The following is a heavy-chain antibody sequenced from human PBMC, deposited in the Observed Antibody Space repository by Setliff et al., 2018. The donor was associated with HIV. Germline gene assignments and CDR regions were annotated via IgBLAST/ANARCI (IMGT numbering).Heavy chain of an antibody. J-gene: IGHJ3*02. CDR3: ARVDSSTPRAVDI. D-gene: IGHD5-12*01. CDR2: VYYSGST. CDR1: GGSISSSHYY. V-gene: IGHV4-39*01. Sequence: PSETLSLTCTVSGGSISSSHYYWGWIRQPPGKGLEWIGTVYYSGSTYYNPSLKSRVTISVDTAKKQFSLRLRSVTATDTAVYYCARVDSSTPRAVDIWGQGTMVTVSS.